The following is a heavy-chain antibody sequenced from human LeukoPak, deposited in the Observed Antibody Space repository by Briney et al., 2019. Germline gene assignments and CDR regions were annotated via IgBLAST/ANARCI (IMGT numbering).Heavy chain of an antibody. D-gene: IGHD3-9*01. V-gene: IGHV4-34*01. CDR3: ARGVQPTPSVLGIYFDY. Sequence: SETLSLTCAVYGGSFSGYYWSWIRQPPGKGLEWIGEINHSGSTNYNPSLKSRVTISVDTSKNQFSLKLSSVTAADTAVYYCARGVQPTPSVLGIYFDYWGQGTLVTVSS. CDR1: GGSFSGYY. J-gene: IGHJ4*02. CDR2: INHSGST.